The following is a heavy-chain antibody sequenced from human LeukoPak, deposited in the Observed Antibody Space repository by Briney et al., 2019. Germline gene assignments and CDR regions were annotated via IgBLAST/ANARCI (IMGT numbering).Heavy chain of an antibody. Sequence: GGSLRLSCAASGFTFSSYWMSWVRQAPGKGLERVANIKQDGSEKYYVDSVKGRFTISRDNAKNSLYLQMNSLRAEDTAMYYCARVWLWWGSLPDYWGQGTLVTVSS. D-gene: IGHD3-16*01. CDR1: GFTFSSYW. CDR3: ARVWLWWGSLPDY. CDR2: IKQDGSEK. V-gene: IGHV3-7*01. J-gene: IGHJ4*02.